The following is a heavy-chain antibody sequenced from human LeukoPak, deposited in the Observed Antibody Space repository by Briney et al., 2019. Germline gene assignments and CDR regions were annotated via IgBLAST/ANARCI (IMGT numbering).Heavy chain of an antibody. CDR1: GYTFTNYG. D-gene: IGHD3-22*01. CDR2: ISAYNGNT. J-gene: IGHJ4*02. V-gene: IGHV1-18*01. Sequence: ASVKVSCKASGYTFTNYGISWVRQAPGQGLEWMGWISAYNGNTNYAQKLQGRVTITADKSTSTAYMELSSLRSEDTAVYYCARAYYYDSSGYDYWGQGTLVTVSS. CDR3: ARAYYYDSSGYDY.